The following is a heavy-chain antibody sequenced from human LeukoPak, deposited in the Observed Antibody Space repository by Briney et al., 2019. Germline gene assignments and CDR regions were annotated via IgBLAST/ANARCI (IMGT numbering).Heavy chain of an antibody. CDR1: GGSFSGYY. CDR3: ARAARGRYYYDSSGYWVY. J-gene: IGHJ4*02. D-gene: IGHD3-22*01. CDR2: INHSGST. V-gene: IGHV4-34*01. Sequence: PAETLSLTCAVYGGSFSGYYWSWIRQPPGKGLEWIGEINHSGSTNYNPSLKSRVTISVDTSKNQFSLKLSSVTAADTAVYYCARAARGRYYYDSSGYWVYWGQGTLVSVSS.